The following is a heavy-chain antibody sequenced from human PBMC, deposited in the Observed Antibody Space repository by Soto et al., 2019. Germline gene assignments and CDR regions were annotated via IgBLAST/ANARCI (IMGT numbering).Heavy chain of an antibody. J-gene: IGHJ4*02. CDR3: ARNDTSGHYSDY. CDR2: ISVNSGTT. D-gene: IGHD3-22*01. V-gene: IGHV1-18*01. Sequence: QVQLVQSEAEVKKPGASVKVFCKASGYNFNTYGITWVRQALGQGLEWMGWISVNSGTTNYAQKIQGRVTMTTDTSSSTAFMELRSLRSDDTAVYYCARNDTSGHYSDYWGQGTLVTVSS. CDR1: GYNFNTYG.